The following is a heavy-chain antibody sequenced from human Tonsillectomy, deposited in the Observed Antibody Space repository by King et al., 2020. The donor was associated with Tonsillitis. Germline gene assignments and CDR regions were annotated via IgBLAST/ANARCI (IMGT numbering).Heavy chain of an antibody. CDR3: ARDEIVATPSGSAFDL. CDR2: ISPNSGGT. V-gene: IGHV1-2*02. Sequence: QLVQSGAEVKKPGASVKISCKASGYTFSDYYIHWVRQAPGQGLEWMGWISPNSGGTNYAQKFQGRVTMTRDTSIITAYMEVNSLRSYDTAVYYCARDEIVATPSGSAFDLWGQGTMVTVSS. CDR1: GYTFSDYY. D-gene: IGHD3-10*01. J-gene: IGHJ3*01.